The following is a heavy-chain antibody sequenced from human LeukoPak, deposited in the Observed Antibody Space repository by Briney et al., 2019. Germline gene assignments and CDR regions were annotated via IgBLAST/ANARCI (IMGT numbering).Heavy chain of an antibody. V-gene: IGHV1-69*04. CDR1: GGTFSSYA. CDR2: IIPILGIA. J-gene: IGHJ4*02. Sequence: ASVKVSCKASGGTFSSYAISWVRQAPGQGLEWMGRIIPILGIANYAQKFPGRVTITADKSTSTAYMELSSLRSEDTAVYYCARGISGSSNYWGQGTLVTVSS. CDR3: ARGISGSSNY. D-gene: IGHD1-26*01.